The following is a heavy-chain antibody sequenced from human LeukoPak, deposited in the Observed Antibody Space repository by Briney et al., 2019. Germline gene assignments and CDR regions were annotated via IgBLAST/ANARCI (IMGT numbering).Heavy chain of an antibody. CDR3: TSLPIVGAYFDY. V-gene: IGHV3-49*03. J-gene: IGHJ4*02. CDR2: IRSKAYGGTT. CDR1: GFSFSTYW. D-gene: IGHD1-26*01. Sequence: GGSLRLSCAASGFSFSTYWMSWYRQAPGKGLEWVGFIRSKAYGGTTEYAASVKGRFTISRDDSKSIAYLQMNSLKTEDTAVYYCTSLPIVGAYFDYWGQGTLVTVSS.